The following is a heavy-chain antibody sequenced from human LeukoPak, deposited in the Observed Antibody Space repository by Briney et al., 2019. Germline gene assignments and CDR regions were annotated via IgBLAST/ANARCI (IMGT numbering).Heavy chain of an antibody. D-gene: IGHD3-9*01. V-gene: IGHV4-30-4*01. CDR2: IYYSGST. J-gene: IGHJ4*02. Sequence: PSQTLSLTCTVSGGSISSGDYYWSWIRQPPGKGLESIGYIYYSGSTYYNPSLKSRVTISVDTSKNQFSRKLSSVTAADTSVYYCARAISYFDWLSSFDYWGQGTLVTVSS. CDR1: GGSISSGDYY. CDR3: ARAISYFDWLSSFDY.